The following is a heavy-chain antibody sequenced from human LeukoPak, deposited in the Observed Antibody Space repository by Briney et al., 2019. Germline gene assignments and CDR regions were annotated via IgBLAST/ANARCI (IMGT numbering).Heavy chain of an antibody. CDR1: GGSFSGYY. CDR3: ARGRYSSGWYRRGWPVDY. D-gene: IGHD6-19*01. J-gene: IGHJ4*02. V-gene: IGHV4-34*01. CDR2: INHSEST. Sequence: SETLSLTCAVYGGSFSGYYWSWIRQPPGKGLEWIGEINHSESTNYNPSLKSRVTISVDTSKNQFSLKLSSVTAADTAVYYCARGRYSSGWYRRGWPVDYWGQGTLVTASS.